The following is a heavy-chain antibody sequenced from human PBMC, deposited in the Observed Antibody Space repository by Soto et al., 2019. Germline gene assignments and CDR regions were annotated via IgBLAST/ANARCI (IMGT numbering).Heavy chain of an antibody. D-gene: IGHD3-22*01. CDR1: GFTFSNAW. J-gene: IGHJ4*01. V-gene: IGHV3-15*07. CDR2: IKSKTAGGTT. CDR3: TTDSYSNMIVIRFEY. Sequence: GGSLRLSCAASGFTFSNAWINWVRQAPGKGLEWVGRIKSKTAGGTTDFAAPVKGRFAISRDDSKNMVYLQMNSLKTEDTALYYCTTDSYSNMIVIRFEYWGHGTLVTVSS.